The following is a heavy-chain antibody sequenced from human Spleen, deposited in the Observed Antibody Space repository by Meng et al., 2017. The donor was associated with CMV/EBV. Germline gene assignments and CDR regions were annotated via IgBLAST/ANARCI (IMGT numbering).Heavy chain of an antibody. CDR2: INQDGSEK. Sequence: GESLKISCAASGFTFSSYWMSWVRQAPGKGLEWVANINQDGSEKDFMDSLKGRFTISRDNAKKSLFLQMDSLRAEDTAVYYCARGTPYSSRRGYWGQGTLVTVS. J-gene: IGHJ4*02. CDR1: GFTFSSYW. CDR3: ARGTPYSSRRGY. V-gene: IGHV3-7*01. D-gene: IGHD6-13*01.